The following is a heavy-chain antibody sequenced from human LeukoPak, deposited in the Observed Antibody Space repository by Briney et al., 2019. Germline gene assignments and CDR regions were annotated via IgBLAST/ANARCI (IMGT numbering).Heavy chain of an antibody. CDR3: ATVRHPYGGSSPLDY. CDR2: INPNSGGT. D-gene: IGHD6-6*01. Sequence: ASVKVSCKASGYTFTGYYMHWVRQAPGQGLEWMGWINPNSGGTNYAQKFQGRVTMTRDTSISTAYMELSRLRSDDTAVYYCATVRHPYGGSSPLDYWGQGTWSPSPQ. J-gene: IGHJ4*02. V-gene: IGHV1-2*02. CDR1: GYTFTGYY.